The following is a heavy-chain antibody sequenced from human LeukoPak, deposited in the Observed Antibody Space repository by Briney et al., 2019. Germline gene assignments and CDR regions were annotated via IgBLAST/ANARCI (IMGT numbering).Heavy chain of an antibody. J-gene: IGHJ4*02. Sequence: GGSLRLSCAASGFTFSSYGMHWVRQAPGKGMEWVAFIRYDGSNKYYADSVKGRFTISRDNSKNTLYLQMNSLRAEDTAVYYCAKVTTYDTDYWGQGTLVTVSS. CDR2: IRYDGSNK. CDR1: GFTFSSYG. V-gene: IGHV3-30*02. D-gene: IGHD3-9*01. CDR3: AKVTTYDTDY.